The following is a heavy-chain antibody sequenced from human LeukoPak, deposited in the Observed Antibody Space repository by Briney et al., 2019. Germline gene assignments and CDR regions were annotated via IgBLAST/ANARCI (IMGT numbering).Heavy chain of an antibody. Sequence: SMTLACKPSARTFSSYAISWDRQPAGRVREWKGGIIPIFGPANYAQKFQGRVTITADESTTTAYMELSSLRSEDTAVYYCARGPRYCSGGSCFTFQHWGQGTLVTVSS. J-gene: IGHJ1*01. CDR1: ARTFSSYA. V-gene: IGHV1-69*01. CDR2: IIPIFGPA. CDR3: ARGPRYCSGGSCFTFQH. D-gene: IGHD2-15*01.